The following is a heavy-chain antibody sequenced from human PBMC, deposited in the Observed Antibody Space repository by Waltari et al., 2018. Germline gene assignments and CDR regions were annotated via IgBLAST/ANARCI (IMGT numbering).Heavy chain of an antibody. V-gene: IGHV2-70*04. D-gene: IGHD1-1*01. CDR3: ARYNDNDAFDI. CDR2: IDWDDDK. Sequence: QVTLKESGPALVKPTQTLTLTCTFSGFSLSTSGLRVSWIRQPPGKALEWLARIDWDDDKFYSTSLKTRLTISKDTSKNQVVLTMTNMDPVDTATYYCARYNDNDAFDIWGQGTMVTVSS. J-gene: IGHJ3*02. CDR1: GFSLSTSGLR.